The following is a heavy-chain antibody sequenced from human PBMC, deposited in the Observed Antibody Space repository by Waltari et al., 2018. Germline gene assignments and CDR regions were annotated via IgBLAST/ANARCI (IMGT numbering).Heavy chain of an antibody. J-gene: IGHJ4*02. D-gene: IGHD5-18*01. CDR2: MNPNSGNT. CDR3: AREVRLRGYSYGQGFGY. V-gene: IGHV1-8*03. Sequence: QVQLVQSGAEVKKPGASVKVSCKASGYTFTSYDINWVRQATGQGLEWMGWMNPNSGNTGYAQKFQGRVTITSNTSISTAYMELSSLRSEDTAVYYCAREVRLRGYSYGQGFGYWGQGTLVTVSS. CDR1: GYTFTSYD.